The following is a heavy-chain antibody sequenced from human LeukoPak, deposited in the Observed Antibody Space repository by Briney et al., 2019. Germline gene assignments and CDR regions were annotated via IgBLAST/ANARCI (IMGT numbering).Heavy chain of an antibody. D-gene: IGHD6-6*01. CDR1: GFTFSSYS. J-gene: IGHJ4*02. CDR3: ARDHNRYCSSSEVDY. CDR2: ISSSSSYK. V-gene: IGHV3-21*01. Sequence: PGGSLRLSCAASGFTFSSYSMNWVRQAPGKGLEWVSSISSSSSYKYYADSVKGRFTISRDNAKNSLYLQMNSLRAEDTAVYYCARDHNRYCSSSEVDYWGQGTLVTVSS.